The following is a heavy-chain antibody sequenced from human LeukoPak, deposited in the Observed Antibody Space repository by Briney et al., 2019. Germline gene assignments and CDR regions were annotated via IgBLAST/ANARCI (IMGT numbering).Heavy chain of an antibody. V-gene: IGHV3-30*01. J-gene: IGHJ4*02. CDR2: VSSHGNDG. CDR1: EFTFSHFA. D-gene: IGHD5-24*01. Sequence: PRRSLRLSCAVSEFTFSHFAMHWVRQAPGKGLEWVAVVSSHGNDGYYADSVKGRSTISRDNSKNTLYLQIDSLRAEDTAIYYCTRDAYNFNDFDYWGQGTLVTVSS. CDR3: TRDAYNFNDFDY.